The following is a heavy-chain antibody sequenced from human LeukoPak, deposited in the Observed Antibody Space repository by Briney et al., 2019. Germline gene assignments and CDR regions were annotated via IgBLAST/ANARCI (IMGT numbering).Heavy chain of an antibody. CDR3: ARNTAMAVSLGY. J-gene: IGHJ4*02. CDR1: GFTFSSYA. V-gene: IGHV3-21*01. CDR2: ISSSSSYI. Sequence: GGSLRLSCAASGFTFSSYAMSWVRQAPGKGLEWVSSISSSSSYIYYADSVKGRFTISRDNAKNSLYLQMNSLRAEDTAVYYCARNTAMAVSLGYWGQGTLVTVSS. D-gene: IGHD5-18*01.